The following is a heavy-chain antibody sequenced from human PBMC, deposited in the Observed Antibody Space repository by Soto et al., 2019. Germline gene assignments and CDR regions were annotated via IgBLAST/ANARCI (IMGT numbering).Heavy chain of an antibody. CDR2: IYHSGST. Sequence: PSETLSLTCTVSGCSIRSSNWWSWVRQPPGKGLEWIGEIYHSGSTNYNPSLKSRVTISVDKSKNQFSLKLSSVTAADTAVYYCARTTLGATTSAFDIWGQGTMVTVSS. D-gene: IGHD1-26*01. CDR3: ARTTLGATTSAFDI. J-gene: IGHJ3*02. V-gene: IGHV4-4*02. CDR1: GCSIRSSNW.